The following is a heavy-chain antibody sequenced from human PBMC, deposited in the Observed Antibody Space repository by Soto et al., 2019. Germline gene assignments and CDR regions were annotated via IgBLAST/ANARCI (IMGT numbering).Heavy chain of an antibody. D-gene: IGHD4-17*01. J-gene: IGHJ3*02. V-gene: IGHV4-34*01. CDR2: INHSGST. CDR1: GGSFSGYY. CDR3: ARGYLRSPDAFDI. Sequence: AETLSLTCAVYGGSFSGYYSSWIRQPPGKVLGWVGEINHSGSTNYNPSLKEQVTISVDTSKNQFSLTMSSVTAADTAVYYCARGYLRSPDAFDIWGQGTLVTVSS.